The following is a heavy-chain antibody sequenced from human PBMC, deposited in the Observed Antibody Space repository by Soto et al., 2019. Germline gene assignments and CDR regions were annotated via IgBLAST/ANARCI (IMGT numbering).Heavy chain of an antibody. CDR1: GGSISSGGDY. Sequence: QVQLQESGPGLVKPSQTLSLTCTVSGGSISSGGDYWSWIRQHTGKGLEWIGYIYYSGSTYYNPPLQSRVTISVDTSKNQFSLKLSSVTAADTAVYYCARGVTMVRGVIHTPYFDYWGQGTLVTVSS. CDR3: ARGVTMVRGVIHTPYFDY. J-gene: IGHJ4*02. CDR2: IYYSGST. V-gene: IGHV4-31*03. D-gene: IGHD3-10*01.